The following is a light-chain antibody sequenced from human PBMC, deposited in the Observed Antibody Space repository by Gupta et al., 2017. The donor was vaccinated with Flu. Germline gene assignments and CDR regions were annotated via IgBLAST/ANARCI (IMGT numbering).Light chain of an antibody. V-gene: IGLV1-44*01. CDR2: GNS. CDR1: SSNIGSNN. Sequence: QSVLAQPPPASATPGQRVTISCSGSSSNIGSNNVNWYQQVPGTAPNLLIYGNSKRPSGGPERLSGSNSGTSAALAISGLQSEEEADYYCEAWEDSRNGHYVFGTGTKVTVL. J-gene: IGLJ1*01. CDR3: EAWEDSRNGHYV.